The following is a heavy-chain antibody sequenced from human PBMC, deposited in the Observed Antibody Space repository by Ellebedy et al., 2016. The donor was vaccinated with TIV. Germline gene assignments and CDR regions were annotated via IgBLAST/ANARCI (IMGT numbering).Heavy chain of an antibody. CDR3: ARDPPGIAASGPSK. V-gene: IGHV3-53*01. Sequence: GESMKISCTASEFTVGNNYMNWLRQAPGKGLEWVSLIYSGGDTVYADSVKGRFTISRDSSKNTLYLQMNSLRAEDTAVYYCARDPPGIAASGPSKWGQGTLVTVSS. D-gene: IGHD6-13*01. CDR2: IYSGGDT. J-gene: IGHJ4*02. CDR1: EFTVGNNY.